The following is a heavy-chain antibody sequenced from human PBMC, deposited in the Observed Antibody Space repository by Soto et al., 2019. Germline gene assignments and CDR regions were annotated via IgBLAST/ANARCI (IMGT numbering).Heavy chain of an antibody. V-gene: IGHV1-46*03. J-gene: IGHJ6*03. CDR1: GYTFTSYY. CDR3: ARGYDFWSGSYYMDV. CDR2: INLSGGST. Sequence: QVQLVQSGAEVKKPGASVKVSCKASGYTFTSYYMHWVRHAPGQGLEWMGIINLSGGSTRYAQKFQGRVTMTRDTSTSTVYMELSSLRSEDTAVYYCARGYDFWSGSYYMDVWGKGTTVTVSS. D-gene: IGHD3-3*01.